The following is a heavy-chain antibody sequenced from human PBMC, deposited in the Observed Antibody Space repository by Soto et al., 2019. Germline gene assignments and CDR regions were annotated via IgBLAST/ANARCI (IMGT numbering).Heavy chain of an antibody. Sequence: ASVKVSCKASGFTFTSSAVQWVRQARGQRLEWIGWIVVGSGNTNYAQKFQERVTITRDMSTSTAYMELSSLRSEDTAVYYCAARSSNCSSTSCYLRHYYYYGMDVWGQGTTVTVSS. J-gene: IGHJ6*02. CDR3: AARSSNCSSTSCYLRHYYYYGMDV. CDR2: IVVGSGNT. V-gene: IGHV1-58*01. CDR1: GFTFTSSA. D-gene: IGHD2-2*01.